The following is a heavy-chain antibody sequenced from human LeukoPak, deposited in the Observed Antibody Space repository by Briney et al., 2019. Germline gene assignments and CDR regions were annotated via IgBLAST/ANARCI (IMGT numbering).Heavy chain of an antibody. J-gene: IGHJ4*02. CDR1: GFTFSSYA. V-gene: IGHV3-23*01. CDR3: ARRGDDFDY. Sequence: GGSLRLSCAASGFTFSSYAMSWVRQAPGKGLEWVSAISGSGGSTYYADSVKGRFTISRDNSKNSLYLQMSSLRADDTAVYYCARRGDDFDYWGQGTLVTVSS. CDR2: ISGSGGST. D-gene: IGHD3-10*01.